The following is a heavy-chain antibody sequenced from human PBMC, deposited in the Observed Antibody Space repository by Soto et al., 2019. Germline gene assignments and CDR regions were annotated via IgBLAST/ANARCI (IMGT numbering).Heavy chain of an antibody. CDR1: GGTFSSYA. J-gene: IGHJ6*02. V-gene: IGHV1-69*01. D-gene: IGHD6-13*01. CDR3: AYSSSWYGNYYYGMDV. Sequence: QVQLVQSGAEVKKPGSPVKVSCKASGGTFSSYAISWVRQAPGQGLEWMGGIIPIFGTANYAQKFQGRVTITADESTSTAYMELSSLRSEDTAVYYCAYSSSWYGNYYYGMDVWGQGTTVTVSS. CDR2: IIPIFGTA.